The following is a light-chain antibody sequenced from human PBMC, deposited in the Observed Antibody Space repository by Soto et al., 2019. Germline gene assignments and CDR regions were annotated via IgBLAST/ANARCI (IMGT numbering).Light chain of an antibody. CDR2: EVT. Sequence: QSVLTQPASVSGSPGQSITITCTGTSRDVGGYKYVSWYQHHPGKAPKLLIYEVTNRPSGVSNRFSGSKSDNTASLTISGLQAEDEADYYCSSSTSISTQVFGGGTKLTVL. J-gene: IGLJ3*02. CDR3: SSSTSISTQV. V-gene: IGLV2-14*01. CDR1: SRDVGGYKY.